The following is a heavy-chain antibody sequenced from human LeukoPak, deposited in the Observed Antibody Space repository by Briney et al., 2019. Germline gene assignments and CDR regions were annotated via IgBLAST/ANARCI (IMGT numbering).Heavy chain of an antibody. CDR3: ARHRKRGSGSYYRGGFDY. V-gene: IGHV4-59*08. J-gene: IGHJ4*02. CDR1: GGSISSYY. Sequence: SETLSLTCTVSGGSISSYYRSWFGQLPGKGLEWIGFIYYSGSTNYNPSLKSRVTISVDTSKNQFSLKLRSVTAADTAVYYCARHRKRGSGSYYRGGFDYWGQGTLLTVSA. CDR2: IYYSGST. D-gene: IGHD3-10*01.